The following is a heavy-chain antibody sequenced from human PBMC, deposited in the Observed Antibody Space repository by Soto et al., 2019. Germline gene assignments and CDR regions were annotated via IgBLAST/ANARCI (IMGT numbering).Heavy chain of an antibody. CDR1: GYTFTGYY. Sequence: ASVKVSCTASGYTFTGYYMHWVRQAPGQGLEWMGWINPNSGGTNYAQKFQGRVTMTRDTSISTAYMELSRLRSDDTAVYYCARDKGQDDSSGYYYLSYGMDVWGQGTTVTVSS. V-gene: IGHV1-2*02. CDR3: ARDKGQDDSSGYYYLSYGMDV. D-gene: IGHD3-22*01. J-gene: IGHJ6*02. CDR2: INPNSGGT.